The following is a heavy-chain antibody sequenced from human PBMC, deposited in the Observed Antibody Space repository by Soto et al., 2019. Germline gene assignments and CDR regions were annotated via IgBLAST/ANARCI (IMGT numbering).Heavy chain of an antibody. V-gene: IGHV4-31*03. CDR2: IYYTGST. Sequence: PSETLSLTCSVSGASIRSGGYYWSCLRQSPGKGLEWIGHIYYTGSTFYSPSLKSRLTISLDTSKNQFSLDLRSVTAADTAMHYCARIEMASIKWGRGTLVTVS. J-gene: IGHJ4*02. CDR1: GASIRSGGYY. CDR3: ARIEMASIK.